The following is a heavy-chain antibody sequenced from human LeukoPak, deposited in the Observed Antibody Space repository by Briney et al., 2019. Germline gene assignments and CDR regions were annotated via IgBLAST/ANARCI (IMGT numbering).Heavy chain of an antibody. CDR3: ASVIAAVGTRNWYFDL. CDR2: INPNSGGT. CDR1: GYTFTGYY. V-gene: IGHV1-2*02. J-gene: IGHJ2*01. D-gene: IGHD6-13*01. Sequence: ASVKVSCKASGYTFTGYYMHWVRQAPGQGLEWMGWINPNSGGTNYAQKFQGRVTMTRDTSISTAYMELSRLRSDDTAVYFCASVIAAVGTRNWYFDLWGRDTLVTVSS.